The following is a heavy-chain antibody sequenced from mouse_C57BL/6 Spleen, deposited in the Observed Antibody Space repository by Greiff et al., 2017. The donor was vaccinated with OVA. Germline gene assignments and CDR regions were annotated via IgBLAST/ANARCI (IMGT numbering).Heavy chain of an antibody. V-gene: IGHV5-16*01. Sequence: EVQLVESEGGLVQPGSSMKLSCTASGFTFSDYYMAWVRPVPEKGLEWVANINYDGSSTYYLDSLKSRFIISRDNAKNILYLQMSSLKSEDTATYYCAREGTTVGVFDYWGQGTTLTVSS. J-gene: IGHJ2*01. CDR3: AREGTTVGVFDY. D-gene: IGHD1-1*01. CDR2: INYDGSST. CDR1: GFTFSDYY.